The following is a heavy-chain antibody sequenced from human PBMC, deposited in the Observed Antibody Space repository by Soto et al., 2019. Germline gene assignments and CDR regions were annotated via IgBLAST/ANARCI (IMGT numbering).Heavy chain of an antibody. CDR3: AADLGTAIAAFDI. J-gene: IGHJ3*02. V-gene: IGHV1-18*01. CDR1: GYTFTSYG. D-gene: IGHD6-13*01. CDR2: ISAYNGNT. Sequence: ASVKVSCKASGYTFTSYGISWVRQAPGQGLEWMGWISAYNGNTNYAQKLQERVTMTTDTSTSTAYMELSSLRSEDTAVYYCAADLGTAIAAFDIWGQGTMVTVSS.